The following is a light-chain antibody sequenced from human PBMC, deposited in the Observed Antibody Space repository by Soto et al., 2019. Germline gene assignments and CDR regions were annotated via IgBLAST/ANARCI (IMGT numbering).Light chain of an antibody. CDR3: QQYGSSPPKYT. V-gene: IGKV3-20*01. CDR2: GAS. Sequence: EIVLTQSPGTLSLSPGERATLSCKASQSVSSTYLAWYQQKPGQAPRLLIYGASSRATGIPDRFIGSGSGTDFTLTISRLEPEDFAVYYCQQYGSSPPKYTFGQGTKLEI. CDR1: QSVSSTY. J-gene: IGKJ2*01.